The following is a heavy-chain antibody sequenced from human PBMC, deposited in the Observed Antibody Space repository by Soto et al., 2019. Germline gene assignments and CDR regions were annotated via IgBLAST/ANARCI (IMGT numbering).Heavy chain of an antibody. Sequence: GGSLRLSCEVSGVIFSDGIMDWVRQAPGKGLEWVAPIEKSGNYIFYAGPIKGRFAISRDNAKNSLFLQLRGLRADDTAVYFCVRGDHRDDWGQGTLVTVSS. CDR2: IEKSGNYI. CDR1: GVIFSDGI. CDR3: VRGDHRDD. J-gene: IGHJ4*02. D-gene: IGHD2-21*02. V-gene: IGHV3-21*01.